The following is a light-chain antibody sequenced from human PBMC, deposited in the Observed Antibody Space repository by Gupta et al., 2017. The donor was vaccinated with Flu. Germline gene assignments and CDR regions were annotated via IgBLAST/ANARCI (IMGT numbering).Light chain of an antibody. V-gene: IGKV1-16*02. CDR2: AAS. CDR3: HQYKNDHQGHFT. Sequence: DIQMTQSPSSLSASVGDRVTITCRASQGISNYLAWFQQKPGKAPKSLIYAASSWQSGGTSKFSGSGFGTDGTLTISSLHPEECENYYCHQYKNDHQGHFTFGHGTKVDIK. CDR1: QGISNY. J-gene: IGKJ3*01.